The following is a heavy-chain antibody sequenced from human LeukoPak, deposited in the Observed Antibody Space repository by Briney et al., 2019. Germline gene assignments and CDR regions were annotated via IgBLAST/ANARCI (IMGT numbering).Heavy chain of an antibody. V-gene: IGHV3-7*01. D-gene: IGHD1-26*01. CDR1: GFTFRSYR. CDR3: VREREEWEEQQIFDY. CDR2: IKHDGSMQ. J-gene: IGHJ4*02. Sequence: GGSLRLSCAASGFTFRSYRMSWVRQAPGKGLEWVAGIKHDGSMQYYVDSAKGRFTISRDNARNSLYLQMKSLRVEDTGVFYCVREREEWEEQQIFDYWGQGTLATVSS.